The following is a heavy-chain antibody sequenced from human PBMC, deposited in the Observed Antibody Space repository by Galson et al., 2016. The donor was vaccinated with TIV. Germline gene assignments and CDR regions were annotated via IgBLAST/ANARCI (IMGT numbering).Heavy chain of an antibody. CDR2: IYPGDSDS. CDR3: ASSPGAVAGTGWFDS. D-gene: IGHD6-19*01. V-gene: IGHV5-51*01. CDR1: GYSFTTYW. J-gene: IGHJ5*01. Sequence: QSGAEVKKPGESLKISCKGSGYSFTTYWIGWVRQTPGKGLEWMGSIYPGDSDSSYSPSFEGQVTISADRSMKTAYLQWTSLKASDTAIYYWASSPGAVAGTGWFDSWGQETLVTVSS.